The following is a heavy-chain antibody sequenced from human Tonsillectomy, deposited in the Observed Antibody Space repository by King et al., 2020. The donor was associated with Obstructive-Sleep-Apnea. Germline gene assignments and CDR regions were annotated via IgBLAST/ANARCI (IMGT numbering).Heavy chain of an antibody. CDR1: GFTFSSYA. CDR3: ATYYDFWSGYYFFDY. Sequence: VQLVESGGGLVQPGGSLRLSCSASGFTFSSYAMHWVRQAPGKGLEYVSAISSNGGSTYYTDSVKGRFTISRDNSKNTLYLQMSSLRAEDTAVYYCATYYDFWSGYYFFDYWGQGTLVTVS. J-gene: IGHJ4*02. CDR2: ISSNGGST. D-gene: IGHD3-3*01. V-gene: IGHV3-64D*06.